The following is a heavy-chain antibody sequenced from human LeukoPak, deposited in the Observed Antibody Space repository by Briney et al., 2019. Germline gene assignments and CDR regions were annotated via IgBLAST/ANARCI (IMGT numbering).Heavy chain of an antibody. J-gene: IGHJ6*04. CDR1: GYTFSDYY. V-gene: IGHV1-69*06. Sequence: SVKVSCQASGYTFSDYYIHWVRQAPGQGLEWMGGIIPIFGTANYAQKFQGRVTITADKSTSTAYMELSSLRSEDTAVYYCARDLRVPAAKGYYYYGMDVWGKGTTVTVSS. D-gene: IGHD2-2*01. CDR2: IIPIFGTA. CDR3: ARDLRVPAAKGYYYYGMDV.